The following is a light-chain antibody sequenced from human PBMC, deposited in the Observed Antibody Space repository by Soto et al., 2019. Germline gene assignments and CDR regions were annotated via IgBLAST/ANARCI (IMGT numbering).Light chain of an antibody. CDR2: SNN. V-gene: IGLV1-44*01. Sequence: QSVLTQPPSASGTPGQRVTISCSGSSSNIGSNTVNWYQQLPGTAPKLLIYSNNQRPSGAPDRFSGSKSGTSASLAISGLQSEDEADYYCAAWDDSLNGEVFGTGTKVTV. J-gene: IGLJ1*01. CDR1: SSNIGSNT. CDR3: AAWDDSLNGEV.